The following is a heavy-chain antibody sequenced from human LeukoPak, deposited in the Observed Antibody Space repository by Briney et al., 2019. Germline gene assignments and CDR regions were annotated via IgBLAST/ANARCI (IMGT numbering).Heavy chain of an antibody. Sequence: PSETLSLTCTVSGGSMSSYYWSWIRQPAGNGLGWIGRIYTSGSTNYNPSLKSRVTMSVDTSKNQFSLKLSSVTAADTAVYYCARDTQRRGYFDYWGQGTLVTVSS. CDR2: IYTSGST. J-gene: IGHJ4*02. CDR3: ARDTQRRGYFDY. CDR1: GGSMSSYY. D-gene: IGHD3-10*01. V-gene: IGHV4-4*07.